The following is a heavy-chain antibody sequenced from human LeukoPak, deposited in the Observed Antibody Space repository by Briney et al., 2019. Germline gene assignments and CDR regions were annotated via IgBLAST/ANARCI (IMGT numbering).Heavy chain of an antibody. CDR2: ISFDGTNK. Sequence: PGRSLRPSCAASGFTFSNSGMHWVRQAPGKGLEWVAVISFDGTNKKVADSVEGRFTVSRDNSKNTLYLQMNNLRVGDSAVYYCAKDLGSRPRYWFFDLWGRGTLVTVSS. J-gene: IGHJ2*01. D-gene: IGHD3-10*01. CDR3: AKDLGSRPRYWFFDL. V-gene: IGHV3-30*18. CDR1: GFTFSNSG.